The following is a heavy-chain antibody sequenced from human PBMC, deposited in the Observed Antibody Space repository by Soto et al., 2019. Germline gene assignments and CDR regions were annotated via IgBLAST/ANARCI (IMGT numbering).Heavy chain of an antibody. Sequence: QVQLVQSGAEVKKPGASVKVSCQASGYDFTSLGTMWLRQAPGQGPEWMGWIRTYNGHSWYPENLQDRVTMTIDTATRTVYMELRSLRLDYTAVYYCARGDYGDYWGQGTLITVSP. CDR1: GYDFTSLG. D-gene: IGHD3-16*01. V-gene: IGHV1-18*01. J-gene: IGHJ4*02. CDR2: IRTYNGHS. CDR3: ARGDYGDY.